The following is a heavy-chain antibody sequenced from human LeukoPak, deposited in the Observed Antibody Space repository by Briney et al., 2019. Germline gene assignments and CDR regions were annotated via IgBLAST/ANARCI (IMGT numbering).Heavy chain of an antibody. J-gene: IGHJ4*02. CDR1: GYTFTSYG. D-gene: IGHD6-13*01. CDR2: ISAYNGNT. CDR3: ASLPGIAAAGARTG. Sequence: GASVKVSCKASGYTFTSYGISWVRQAPGQGLEWMGWISAYNGNTNYAQKLQGRVTMTTETSTSTAYMELRSLRSDDTAVYYCASLPGIAAAGARTGWGQGTLVTVSS. V-gene: IGHV1-18*01.